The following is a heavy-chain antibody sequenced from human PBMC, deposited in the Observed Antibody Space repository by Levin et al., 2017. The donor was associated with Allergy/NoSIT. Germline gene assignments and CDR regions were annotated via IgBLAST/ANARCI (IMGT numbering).Heavy chain of an antibody. CDR1: GGTFSSYA. D-gene: IGHD6-19*01. CDR3: ATAGYSSSNDDY. V-gene: IGHV1-69*13. CDR2: IIPIFGTA. J-gene: IGHJ4*02. Sequence: SVKVSCRASGGTFSSYAISWVRQAPGQGLEWMGGIIPIFGTANYAQKFQGRVTITADESTSTAYMELSSLRSEDTAVYYCATAGYSSSNDDYWGQGTLVTVSS.